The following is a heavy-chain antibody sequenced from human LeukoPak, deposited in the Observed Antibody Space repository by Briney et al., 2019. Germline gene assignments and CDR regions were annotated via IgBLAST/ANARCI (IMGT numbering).Heavy chain of an antibody. CDR2: ISSGGSTI. CDR1: GFTFSDYY. J-gene: IGHJ4*02. D-gene: IGHD2-2*01. V-gene: IGHV3-11*01. CDR3: AKDLGVYCSTPSCPADY. Sequence: GGSLRLSCAASGFTFSDYYMSWIRQAPGKGLEWGSYISSGGSTIYYADSVKGRFTISRDNAKTSLFLQMNSLRADDTAVYNCAKDLGVYCSTPSCPADYWGQGTLVTVSS.